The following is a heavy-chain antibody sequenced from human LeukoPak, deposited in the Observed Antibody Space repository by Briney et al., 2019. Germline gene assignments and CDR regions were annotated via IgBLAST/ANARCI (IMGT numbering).Heavy chain of an antibody. Sequence: PGGSLRLSCAASGFIFSSYWMTWVRQAPGKGLEWVATINQDGSEEYCVDSVKGRFTISRDNAKNSLYLQMSSLRAEDTAMYYCARYGYSGTYSRYWGQGTLVTVSS. D-gene: IGHD1-26*01. J-gene: IGHJ4*02. V-gene: IGHV3-7*01. CDR3: ARYGYSGTYSRY. CDR1: GFIFSSYW. CDR2: INQDGSEE.